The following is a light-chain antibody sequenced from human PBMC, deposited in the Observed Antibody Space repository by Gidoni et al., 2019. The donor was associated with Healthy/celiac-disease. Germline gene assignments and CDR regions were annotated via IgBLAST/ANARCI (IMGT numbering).Light chain of an antibody. CDR3: QQYNNWPPEIT. CDR2: GAS. Sequence: EIVMTQSPATLSVSPGERATLSCRASQSVSSNLAWYQQKPGQAPRLLIYGASTRATGIPARFSGSGSGTEFTLTISSLQSEDFAVYYCQQYNNWPPEITFXGXTKVXIK. V-gene: IGKV3-15*01. J-gene: IGKJ4*01. CDR1: QSVSSN.